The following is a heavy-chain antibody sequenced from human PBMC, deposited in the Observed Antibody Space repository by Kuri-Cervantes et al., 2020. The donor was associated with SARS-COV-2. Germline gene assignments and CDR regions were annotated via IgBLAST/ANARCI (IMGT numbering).Heavy chain of an antibody. Sequence: GSLRLSCAVYGGSFNDYWWSWVRQPPGTGLEWIGDIKHSGSTNCNPSLKSRVTISVDTSKNQFSLKLTSVTAADTAVYYCARFGIAVARSVDYWGQGTRVTVSS. CDR2: IKHSGST. CDR1: GGSFNDYW. J-gene: IGHJ4*02. CDR3: ARFGIAVARSVDY. V-gene: IGHV4-34*01. D-gene: IGHD6-19*01.